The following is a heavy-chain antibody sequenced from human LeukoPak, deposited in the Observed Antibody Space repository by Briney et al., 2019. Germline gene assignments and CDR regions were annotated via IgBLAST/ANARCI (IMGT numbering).Heavy chain of an antibody. CDR2: ISGSGAST. CDR1: GFTLSTNA. Sequence: GGSLRLSCLTSGFTLSTNAMSWVRQAPGKGLEWISGISGSGASTYYADSVKGRFTISRDNSKNTLYLQMNSLRAEDTAVYYCARDFSGFDYWGQGTLVTVSS. J-gene: IGHJ4*02. D-gene: IGHD2/OR15-2a*01. CDR3: ARDFSGFDY. V-gene: IGHV3-23*01.